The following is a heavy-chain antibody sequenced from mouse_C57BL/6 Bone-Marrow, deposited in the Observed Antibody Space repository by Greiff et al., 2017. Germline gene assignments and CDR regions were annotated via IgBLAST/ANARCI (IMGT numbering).Heavy chain of an antibody. CDR3: AREEAYYSNYVFDY. D-gene: IGHD2-5*01. CDR2: IWSGGST. J-gene: IGHJ2*01. CDR1: GFSLTSYG. Sequence: VKLMESGPGLVQPSQSLSITCTVSGFSLTSYGVHWVRQSPGKGLEWLGVIWSGGSTDYNAAFISRLSISKDNSKSQVFFKMNSLQADDTAIYYCAREEAYYSNYVFDYWGQGTTLTVSS. V-gene: IGHV2-2*01.